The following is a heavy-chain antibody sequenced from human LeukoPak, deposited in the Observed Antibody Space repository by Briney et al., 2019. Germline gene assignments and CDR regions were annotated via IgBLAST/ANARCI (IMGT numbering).Heavy chain of an antibody. Sequence: GASVKVSCKASGYTFTSYGITWVRHASGQGLELMGWISAYNGNTNHAQKFQDRVTMTTDTSTSTAYMELRSLRSDDTAVYYCAREGDYSSGWDRADYWGQGTLVTVSS. V-gene: IGHV1-18*01. CDR2: ISAYNGNT. D-gene: IGHD6-19*01. J-gene: IGHJ4*02. CDR3: AREGDYSSGWDRADY. CDR1: GYTFTSYG.